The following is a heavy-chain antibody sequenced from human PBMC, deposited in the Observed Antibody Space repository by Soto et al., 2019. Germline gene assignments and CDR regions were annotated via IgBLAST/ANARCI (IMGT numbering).Heavy chain of an antibody. Sequence: GGSLRLSCAASGFTFNSYTMAWVRQALGKGLEWVSFVSVSGGSPSYADSVQGRFTISRDNFRNTLSLQMNSLRAEDTATYYCAKARCSGNSCYVPDYWGHGSLVTVSS. J-gene: IGHJ4*01. V-gene: IGHV3-23*01. CDR3: AKARCSGNSCYVPDY. CDR1: GFTFNSYT. D-gene: IGHD2-15*01. CDR2: VSVSGGSP.